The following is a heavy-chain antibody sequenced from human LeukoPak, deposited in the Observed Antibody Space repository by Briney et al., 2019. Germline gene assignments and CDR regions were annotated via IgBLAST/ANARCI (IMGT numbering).Heavy chain of an antibody. CDR1: GGSISSYY. CDR3: ARGAIFGVVIKRMGDYFDY. D-gene: IGHD3-3*01. J-gene: IGHJ4*02. Sequence: SETLSLTCTVSGGSISSYYWSWIRQPAGKGLEWIGRIYTSGSTNYNPSLKSRVTMSVDTSKNQFSLKLSFVTAADTAVYYCARGAIFGVVIKRMGDYFDYWGQGTLVTVSS. CDR2: IYTSGST. V-gene: IGHV4-4*07.